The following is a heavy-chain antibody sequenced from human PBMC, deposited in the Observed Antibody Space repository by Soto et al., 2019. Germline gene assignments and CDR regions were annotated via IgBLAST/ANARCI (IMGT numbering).Heavy chain of an antibody. D-gene: IGHD2-15*01. V-gene: IGHV6-1*01. CDR1: GDSVSSNSAA. CDR3: ARDRVVVHYYYYYYGMDV. J-gene: IGHJ6*02. Sequence: SQTLSLTCAISGDSVSSNSAAWYWIRQSPSRGLEWLGRTYYRSKWYNDYAVSVKSRITINPDTSKNQFSLQLNSVTPEDTAVYYCARDRVVVHYYYYYYGMDVWGQGTTVTLSS. CDR2: TYYRSKWYN.